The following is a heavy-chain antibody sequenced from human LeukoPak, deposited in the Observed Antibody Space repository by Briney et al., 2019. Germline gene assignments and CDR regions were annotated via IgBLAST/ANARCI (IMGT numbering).Heavy chain of an antibody. D-gene: IGHD6-13*01. V-gene: IGHV4-34*01. CDR3: ARRGTIAAAGFDY. CDR1: GGSFSGNY. Sequence: SETLSLTCAVYGGSFSGNYWTWIRQPPGKGLEGMGEMKHRGSANYNASLKSRVTISEHTSKNQCSLRMCSVTAAEPAVYYRARRGTIAAAGFDYWGQGPLVTVSS. CDR2: MKHRGSA. J-gene: IGHJ4*02.